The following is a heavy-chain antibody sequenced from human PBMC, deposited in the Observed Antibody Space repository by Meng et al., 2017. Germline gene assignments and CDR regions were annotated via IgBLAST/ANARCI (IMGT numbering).Heavy chain of an antibody. D-gene: IGHD5-12*01. CDR1: GYTFTSYD. Sequence: QVQLVRSGSEGKRPVPAGKVSCKASGYTFTSYDINWVRQATGQGLEWMGWMNPNSGNTGYAQKFQGRVTMTRNTSISTAYMELSSLRSEDTAVYYCARLGARGYSGYTPYYFDYWGQGTLVTVSS. V-gene: IGHV1-8*01. CDR3: ARLGARGYSGYTPYYFDY. J-gene: IGHJ4*02. CDR2: MNPNSGNT.